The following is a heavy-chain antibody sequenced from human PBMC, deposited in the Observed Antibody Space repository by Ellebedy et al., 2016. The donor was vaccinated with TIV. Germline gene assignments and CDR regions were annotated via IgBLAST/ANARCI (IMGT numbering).Heavy chain of an antibody. J-gene: IGHJ4*02. CDR2: INSDGSST. CDR1: GFTFSRHW. D-gene: IGHD3-3*01. CDR3: ASPAFWSGYSSDY. V-gene: IGHV3-74*01. Sequence: GGSLRLSCVASGFTFSRHWMHWVRQAPGKGLVWVSRINSDGSSTSYADSVKGRFTISRDNAKNTLYLQVNSLRAEDTAVYYCASPAFWSGYSSDYWGQGTLVTVSS.